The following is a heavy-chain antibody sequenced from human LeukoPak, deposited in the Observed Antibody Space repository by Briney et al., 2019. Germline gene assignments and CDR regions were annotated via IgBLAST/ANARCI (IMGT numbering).Heavy chain of an antibody. CDR1: GGSFSGYY. Sequence: PSETLSLTCAVYGGSFSGYYWSWIRQPPGKGLEWIGEINHSGSTNYNPSLKNRVTISVDTSKNQFSLKLSSVTAADTAVYYCARVHRYGYGWGQGTLVTVSS. V-gene: IGHV4-34*01. CDR2: INHSGST. J-gene: IGHJ4*02. D-gene: IGHD5-18*01. CDR3: ARVHRYGYG.